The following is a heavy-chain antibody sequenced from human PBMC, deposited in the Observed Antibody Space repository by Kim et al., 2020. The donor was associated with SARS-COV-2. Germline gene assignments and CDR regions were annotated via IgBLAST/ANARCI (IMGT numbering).Heavy chain of an antibody. CDR2: ISGDGGST. D-gene: IGHD2-21*02. J-gene: IGHJ4*02. CDR1: GFTFDDYA. Sequence: GSLRLSCAASGFTFDDYAMHWVRQAPGKGLEWVSLISGDGGSTYYADSVKGRFTISRDNSKNSLYLQMNSLRTEDTALYYCAKPLVYCGGDCYSYYFDYWGQGTLVTVSS. CDR3: AKPLVYCGGDCYSYYFDY. V-gene: IGHV3-43*02.